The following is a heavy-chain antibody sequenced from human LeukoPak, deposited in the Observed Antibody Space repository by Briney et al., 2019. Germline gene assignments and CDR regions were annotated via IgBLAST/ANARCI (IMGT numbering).Heavy chain of an antibody. CDR1: GFTFSSHG. D-gene: IGHD3-10*01. CDR2: IWYDGSNK. Sequence: GGSLRLSCAASGFTFSSHGMHWVRQAPGKGLEWVAVIWYDGSNKYYADSVKGRFTISRDNSKNTLYLQMNSLRAEDTAVYFCARGYGSGSPLYYYYGMDVWGEGTTVTVSS. J-gene: IGHJ6*04. V-gene: IGHV3-33*01. CDR3: ARGYGSGSPLYYYYGMDV.